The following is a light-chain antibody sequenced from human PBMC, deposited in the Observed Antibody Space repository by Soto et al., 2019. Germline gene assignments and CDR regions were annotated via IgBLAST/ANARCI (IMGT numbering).Light chain of an antibody. CDR3: QQYNSYSTWT. CDR1: QSISSY. J-gene: IGKJ1*01. V-gene: IGKV1-39*01. CDR2: AAS. Sequence: IQMTQSPSSLSASVGDSVTITCRASQSISSYLNWYQQKPGKAPKLLIYAASSLQSGVPSRFSGSGSGTEFTLTISSLQPDDFATYDCQQYNSYSTWTVGQGTKVDIK.